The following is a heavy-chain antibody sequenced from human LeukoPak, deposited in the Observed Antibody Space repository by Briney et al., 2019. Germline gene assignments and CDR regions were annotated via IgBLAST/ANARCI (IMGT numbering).Heavy chain of an antibody. J-gene: IGHJ4*02. CDR2: ISSDGSNN. CDR1: GFTFSSYA. Sequence: PGGSLRLSCAASGFTFSSYAMHWVRQAPGKGLEWVAVISSDGSNNYYADSVKGRFTISRDNSNNTLYLQLSSLRAEDTAVYYCARDRYSSGWYGDFDCWGQGTLVTVSS. V-gene: IGHV3-30*15. D-gene: IGHD6-19*01. CDR3: ARDRYSSGWYGDFDC.